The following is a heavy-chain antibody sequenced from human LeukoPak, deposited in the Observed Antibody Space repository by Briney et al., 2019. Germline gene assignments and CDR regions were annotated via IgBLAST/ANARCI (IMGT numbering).Heavy chain of an antibody. CDR1: GYIFPNYG. J-gene: IGHJ4*02. CDR2: ISAYNGNA. Sequence: ASAKVSCKASGYIFPNYGISWVRQAPGQGPEWLGWISAYNGNANYAQKLQGRVTLTTDSATTTAYMELRSLRSEDTAIYYCSRAGGVAVAGDYWGQGTLVSVSS. V-gene: IGHV1-18*01. CDR3: SRAGGVAVAGDY. D-gene: IGHD3-16*01.